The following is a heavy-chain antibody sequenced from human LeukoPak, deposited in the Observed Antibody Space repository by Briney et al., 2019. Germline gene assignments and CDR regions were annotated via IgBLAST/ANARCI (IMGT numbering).Heavy chain of an antibody. Sequence: PGGSLRLSCVASGFTFSRHDMNWVRQAPGKGLEWVAVISYDGSNKYYADSVKGRFTISRDNSKNTLYLQMNSLRTEDTAVNYCAKGVGSGCSNGAFDIWGQGTMVTVSS. J-gene: IGHJ3*02. CDR3: AKGVGSGCSNGAFDI. D-gene: IGHD6-25*01. V-gene: IGHV3-30*18. CDR1: GFTFSRHD. CDR2: ISYDGSNK.